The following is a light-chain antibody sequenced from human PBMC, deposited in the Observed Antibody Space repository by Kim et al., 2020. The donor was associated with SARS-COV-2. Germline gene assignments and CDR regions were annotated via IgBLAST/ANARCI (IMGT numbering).Light chain of an antibody. Sequence: SSSLTHPPSVSVSPGQTASITCSGDKLEDKFTYWYQQKPGQSPVLVMYEDNKRPSGIPDRFSASNSGNTATLTISGTQAVDEADYYCQAWGTRTVVFCGGTQLTVL. CDR3: QAWGTRTVV. CDR1: KLEDKF. CDR2: EDN. V-gene: IGLV3-1*01. J-gene: IGLJ2*01.